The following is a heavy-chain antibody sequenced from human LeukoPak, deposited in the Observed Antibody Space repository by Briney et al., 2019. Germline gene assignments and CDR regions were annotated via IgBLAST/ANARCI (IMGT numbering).Heavy chain of an antibody. CDR1: GGSISSHY. Sequence: SETLSLTYTVSGGSISSHYWSWIRQPPGKGLEWIGYIHYRGSTNYNPSLKSRATISVDTSKNQFSLKLSSVTAADTAVYYCASDSSGYYVLWGQGTLVTVSS. D-gene: IGHD3-22*01. J-gene: IGHJ4*02. V-gene: IGHV4-59*11. CDR3: ASDSSGYYVL. CDR2: IHYRGST.